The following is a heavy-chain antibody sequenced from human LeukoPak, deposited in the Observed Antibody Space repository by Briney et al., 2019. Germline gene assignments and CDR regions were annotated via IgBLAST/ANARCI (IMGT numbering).Heavy chain of an antibody. CDR1: GYPFTSYD. CDR2: MNPNSGNT. J-gene: IGHJ5*02. V-gene: IGHV1-8*01. D-gene: IGHD6-13*01. Sequence: ASVKVSRKASGYPFTSYDINWVRQATGQGLEWMGWMNPNSGNTGYAQKFQGRVTMTRNTSISTAYMELSSLRSEDTAVYYCARGAYSNQVGWFDPWGQGTLVTVSS. CDR3: ARGAYSNQVGWFDP.